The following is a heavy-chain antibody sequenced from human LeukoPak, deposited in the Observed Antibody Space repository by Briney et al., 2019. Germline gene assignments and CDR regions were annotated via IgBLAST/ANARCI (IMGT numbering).Heavy chain of an antibody. D-gene: IGHD6-6*01. CDR1: GYTFPSYF. CDR2: INPTGGST. Sequence: ASVEVSRKASGYTFPSYFMHWVRQAPGQGLEWMGIINPTGGSTTYAQKFQGRVTMTRDTSTSTVYMELSSLRSDDTAVYYCARTAARRFDYWGQGTLVTVSS. J-gene: IGHJ4*02. CDR3: ARTAARRFDY. V-gene: IGHV1-46*01.